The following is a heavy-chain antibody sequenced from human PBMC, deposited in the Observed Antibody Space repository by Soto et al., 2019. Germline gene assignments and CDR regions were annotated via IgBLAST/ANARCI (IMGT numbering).Heavy chain of an antibody. CDR3: ARVSTYYYDSSGYSDVYYYYGMDV. CDR1: GYTFTSYD. V-gene: IGHV1-8*01. D-gene: IGHD3-22*01. CDR2: MNPNSGNT. J-gene: IGHJ6*02. Sequence: QVQLVQSGAEVKKPGASVKVSCKASGYTFTSYDINWVRQATGQGLEWMGWMNPNSGNTGYAQKFQGRVTMTRNTSISTAYMELSRLRSEDTDVSYCARVSTYYYDSSGYSDVYYYYGMDVWGQGTKVTVSS.